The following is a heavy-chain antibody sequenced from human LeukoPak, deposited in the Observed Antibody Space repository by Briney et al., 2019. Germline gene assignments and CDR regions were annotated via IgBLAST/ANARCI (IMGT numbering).Heavy chain of an antibody. J-gene: IGHJ5*02. CDR3: ASYDSSQFDP. CDR1: GGSISSGGYS. D-gene: IGHD3-22*01. Sequence: SETLSLTCAVSGGSISSGGYSWSWLRQPPGKGLEWIGYIYHSGSTYYNPSLKSRVTISVDRSKNQFSLKLSSVTAADTAVYYCASYDSSQFDPWGQGTLVTVSS. CDR2: IYHSGST. V-gene: IGHV4-30-2*01.